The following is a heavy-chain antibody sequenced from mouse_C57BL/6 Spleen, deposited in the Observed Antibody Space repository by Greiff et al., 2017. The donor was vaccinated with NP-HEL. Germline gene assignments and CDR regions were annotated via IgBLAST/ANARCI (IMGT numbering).Heavy chain of an antibody. D-gene: IGHD6-1*01. Sequence: EVHLVESGGGLVKPGGSLKLSCAASGFTFSSYAMSWVRQTPEKRLEWVATISDGGSYTYYPDNVKGRFTISRDNAKNNLYLQMSHLKSEDTAMYYCARGGRGRAMDYWGQGTSVTVSS. CDR1: GFTFSSYA. J-gene: IGHJ4*01. CDR3: ARGGRGRAMDY. V-gene: IGHV5-4*01. CDR2: ISDGGSYT.